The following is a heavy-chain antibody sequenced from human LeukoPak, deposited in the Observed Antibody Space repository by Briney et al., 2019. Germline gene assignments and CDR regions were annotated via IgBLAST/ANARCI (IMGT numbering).Heavy chain of an antibody. D-gene: IGHD4-17*01. CDR3: ARDLGPPHYGEVDY. J-gene: IGHJ4*02. CDR2: IKSDGSET. CDR1: GFTFSSYW. Sequence: QPGGSLRLSCAASGFTFSSYWMHWVRHAPGKGLMWVSRIKSDGSETSYADSVKGRFTISRDNARNTLYLQMNSLRAEDTAVYYCARDLGPPHYGEVDYWGQGTLVTVSS. V-gene: IGHV3-74*01.